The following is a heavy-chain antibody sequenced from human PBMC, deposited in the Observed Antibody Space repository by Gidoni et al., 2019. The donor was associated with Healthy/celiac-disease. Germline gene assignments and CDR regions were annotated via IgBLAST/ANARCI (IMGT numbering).Heavy chain of an antibody. CDR2: IRYDGSNK. CDR3: ARDVGTKYKLLFGGGENWFDT. Sequence: VQLVESVRGVLQPGRSLRLSCAASGFTFSSYGLHWIRQAPGKGLEWVAVIRYDGSNKYYEDAVKGRFTITRDNSKNTLYLQMKSRRAEDKAVYYCARDVGTKYKLLFGGGENWFDTWGQGTLVTVSS. V-gene: IGHV3-33*01. CDR1: GFTFSSYG. D-gene: IGHD2-2*01. J-gene: IGHJ5*02.